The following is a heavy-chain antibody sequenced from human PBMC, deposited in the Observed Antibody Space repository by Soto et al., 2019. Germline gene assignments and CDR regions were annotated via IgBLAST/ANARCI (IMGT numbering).Heavy chain of an antibody. J-gene: IGHJ4*02. Sequence: PSEILSLTCTVSGGSITSSSHYWGWIRQPPGKGLECIGNIYYDGNTYYNPSLKSRVTISLDTSKNQFSLRLNSVTAADTAVYYCARSSITPRLFMYPFDYWGQGTLVTVSS. V-gene: IGHV4-39*01. CDR2: IYYDGNT. CDR3: ARSSITPRLFMYPFDY. D-gene: IGHD6-6*01. CDR1: GGSITSSSHY.